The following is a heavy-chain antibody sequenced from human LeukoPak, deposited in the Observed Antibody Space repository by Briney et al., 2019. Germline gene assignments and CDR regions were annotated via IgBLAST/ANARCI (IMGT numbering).Heavy chain of an antibody. V-gene: IGHV3-9*01. Sequence: GRSLRLSCAAYGFIFDDYAMHWVRQAPGKGLEWVSGISWNSGSIGYADSVKGRFTISRDNAKNSLYLQMNSLRAEDTALYYCAKVSSSGYYFDYWGQGTLVTVSS. CDR3: AKVSSSGYYFDY. CDR2: ISWNSGSI. D-gene: IGHD3-22*01. CDR1: GFIFDDYA. J-gene: IGHJ4*02.